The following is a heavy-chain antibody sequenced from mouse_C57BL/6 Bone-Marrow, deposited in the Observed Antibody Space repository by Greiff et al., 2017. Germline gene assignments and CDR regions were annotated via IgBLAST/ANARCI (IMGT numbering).Heavy chain of an antibody. V-gene: IGHV5-9-1*02. J-gene: IGHJ2*01. Sequence: EVKLQESGEGLVKPGGSLKLSCAASGFTFSSYAMSWVRQTPEKRLEWVAYISSGGDYIYYADTVKGRFTISRDNARNTLYLQMSSLKSEDTAMYYCTRVDYSNYYFDYWGQGTTLTVSS. CDR3: TRVDYSNYYFDY. CDR2: ISSGGDYI. D-gene: IGHD2-5*01. CDR1: GFTFSSYA.